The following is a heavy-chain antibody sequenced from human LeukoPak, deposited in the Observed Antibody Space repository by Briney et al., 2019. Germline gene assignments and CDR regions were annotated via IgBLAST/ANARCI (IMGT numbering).Heavy chain of an antibody. V-gene: IGHV4-34*01. D-gene: IGHD2-2*01. J-gene: IGHJ6*03. CDR2: INHSGST. Sequence: SETLSLTCAVYGGSFSGYYWSWIRQPPGKGLEWMGEINHSGSTNYNPSLKSRVTISVDTSKNHFSLKLSSVTAAENAADYCARRPGGLFDIVVVPAASYYYYMDVWGKGTKVIVSS. CDR1: GGSFSGYY. CDR3: ARRPGGLFDIVVVPAASYYYYMDV.